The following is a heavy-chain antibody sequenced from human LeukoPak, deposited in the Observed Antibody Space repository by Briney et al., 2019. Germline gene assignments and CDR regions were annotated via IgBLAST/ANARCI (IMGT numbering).Heavy chain of an antibody. CDR3: AKDPSGGYCSGGSCYPFDY. D-gene: IGHD2-15*01. V-gene: IGHV3-30*18. CDR2: ISYDGSNK. CDR1: GFTFSSYG. Sequence: GGSLRLSCAASGFTFSSYGMHWVRQAPGKGLEWVAVISYDGSNKYYADSVKGRFTISRDNSKNTLYLQMNSLRAEDTAVYYCAKDPSGGYCSGGSCYPFDYWGQGTLVTVSS. J-gene: IGHJ4*02.